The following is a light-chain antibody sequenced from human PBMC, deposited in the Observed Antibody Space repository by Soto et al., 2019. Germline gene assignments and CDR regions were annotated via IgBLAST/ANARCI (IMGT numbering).Light chain of an antibody. V-gene: IGLV3-21*02. Sequence: SYELAQPPSVSVAPGQTARITCGGNNIGSKSVHWYQQKPGQAPVLVVYDDSDRPSGFPERFSGSNSGNTATLTISRDEAGDEADYYCQVWDSSIDHYAFGTGTKVTVL. CDR1: NIGSKS. J-gene: IGLJ1*01. CDR2: DDS. CDR3: QVWDSSIDHYA.